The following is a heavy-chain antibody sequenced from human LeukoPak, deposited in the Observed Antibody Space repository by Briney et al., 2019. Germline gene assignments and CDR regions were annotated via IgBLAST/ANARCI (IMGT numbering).Heavy chain of an antibody. CDR3: ARGDYDSSGYSPSYYYYYYGMDV. J-gene: IGHJ6*02. D-gene: IGHD3-22*01. CDR1: GYTFTSYD. V-gene: IGHV1-8*01. Sequence: ASVKVSCKASGYTFTSYDINWVRQATGQGLEWMGWMNPNSGNTGYAQKFQGRVTMTRNTSISTAYMELCSLRSEDTAVYYCARGDYDSSGYSPSYYYYYYGMDVWGQGTTVTVSS. CDR2: MNPNSGNT.